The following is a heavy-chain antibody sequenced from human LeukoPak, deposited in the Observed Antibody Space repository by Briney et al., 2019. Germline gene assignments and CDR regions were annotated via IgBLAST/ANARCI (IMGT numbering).Heavy chain of an antibody. V-gene: IGHV2-70*04. CDR2: IDWDDDK. J-gene: IGHJ4*02. Sequence: ESGPALVKHTQTLTLTCTFSGFSLSTSGMRVSWIRQPPGKALEWLARIDWDDDKFYITSLKTRLTISKDTSKNQVVLTMTNMDPVDTATYYCARSSGYDLNFDYWGQGTLVTVSS. CDR3: ARSSGYDLNFDY. D-gene: IGHD5-12*01. CDR1: GFSLSTSGMR.